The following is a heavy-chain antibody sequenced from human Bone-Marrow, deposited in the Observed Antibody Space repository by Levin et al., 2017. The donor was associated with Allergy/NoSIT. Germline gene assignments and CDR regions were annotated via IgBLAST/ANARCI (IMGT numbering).Heavy chain of an antibody. CDR2: ISSGLGSC. D-gene: IGHD3-22*01. Sequence: ESLKISCAASGFTFSTYNMNWVRQAPGKGLEWVSYISSGLGSCVYVFFCSVLFTVSRDNANNSLYLQMNSLRAEDTAVYHCARETTYYFDISGHLRACWYFDLWGRGTLVTVSS. V-gene: IGHV3-48*01. CDR3: ARETTYYFDISGHLRACWYFDL. CDR1: GFTFSTYN. J-gene: IGHJ2*01.